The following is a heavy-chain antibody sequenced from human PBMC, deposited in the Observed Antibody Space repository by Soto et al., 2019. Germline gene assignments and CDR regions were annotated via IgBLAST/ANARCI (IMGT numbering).Heavy chain of an antibody. CDR2: IYYSGST. D-gene: IGHD6-13*01. V-gene: IGHV4-30-4*01. CDR1: GGSISSGDYY. CDR3: ARERPDGSRLDP. Sequence: QVQLQESGPGLVKPSQTLSLTCTVSGGSISSGDYYWSWIRQPPGKGLEWIGYIYYSGSTYYNPSLKSRVTISVDTSKNQFALKLSSVTDADTGVYYCARERPDGSRLDPWGQGTLVTVSS. J-gene: IGHJ5*02.